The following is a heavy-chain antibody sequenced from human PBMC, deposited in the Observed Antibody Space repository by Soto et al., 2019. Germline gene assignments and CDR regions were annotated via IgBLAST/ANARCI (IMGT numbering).Heavy chain of an antibody. CDR1: GGSISSYY. V-gene: IGHV4-4*07. CDR3: ARGGSGSYYYYYGMDV. D-gene: IGHD3-10*01. CDR2: IYTSGST. J-gene: IGHJ6*02. Sequence: SGTLSLTCTVSGGSISSYYWSWIRQPAGKGLEWIGRIYTSGSTNYNPSLKSRVTMSVDTSKNQFSLKLSSVTAADTAVYYCARGGSGSYYYYYGMDVWGQGTTVTVSS.